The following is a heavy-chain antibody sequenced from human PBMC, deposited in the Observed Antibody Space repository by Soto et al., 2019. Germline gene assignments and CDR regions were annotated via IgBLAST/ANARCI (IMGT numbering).Heavy chain of an antibody. D-gene: IGHD3-10*01. CDR3: AKVKIAKAMVRGVGDAFDI. J-gene: IGHJ3*02. CDR1: GGSISSYY. CDR2: IYTSGST. V-gene: IGHV4-4*07. Sequence: SETLSLTCTVSGGSISSYYWSWIRQPAGKGLEWIGRIYTSGSTNYNPSLKSRVTMSVDTSKNQFSLKLSSVTAADTAVYYCAKVKIAKAMVRGVGDAFDIWGQGTMVTVSS.